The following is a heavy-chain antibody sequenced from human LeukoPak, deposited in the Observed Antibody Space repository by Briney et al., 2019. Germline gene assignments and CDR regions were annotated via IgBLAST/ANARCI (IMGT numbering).Heavy chain of an antibody. Sequence: ASVKVSCKASGYTFTGYYMHWVRQAPGQGLEWMGWINPNSGGTNYAQKFQGRVTMTRDTSVSTAYMELSRLRSDDTAVYYCARVVESSGYYVYWGQGTLVTVSS. D-gene: IGHD3-22*01. CDR2: INPNSGGT. CDR3: ARVVESSGYYVY. J-gene: IGHJ4*02. CDR1: GYTFTGYY. V-gene: IGHV1-2*02.